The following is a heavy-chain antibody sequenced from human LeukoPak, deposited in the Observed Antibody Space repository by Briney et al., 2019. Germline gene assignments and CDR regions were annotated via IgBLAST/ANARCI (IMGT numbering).Heavy chain of an antibody. CDR2: IIPIFGTA. D-gene: IGHD6-19*01. CDR3: ARDPAIAVAGKGYFLH. J-gene: IGHJ1*01. CDR1: GGTFSSYA. Sequence: SVKVSCKASGGTFSSYAISWVRQAPGQGLEWMGGIIPIFGTANYAQKFQGRVTITTDESTSTAYMELSSLRSDDTAVYYCARDPAIAVAGKGYFLHWGQGTLVTVSS. V-gene: IGHV1-69*05.